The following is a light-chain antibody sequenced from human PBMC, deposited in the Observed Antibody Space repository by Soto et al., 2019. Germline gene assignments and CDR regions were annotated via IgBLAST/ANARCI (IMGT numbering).Light chain of an antibody. J-gene: IGKJ4*01. CDR1: HSIGNW. Sequence: DIQMTQSPATLSASVGDRVTITCRASHSIGNWFAWYQQKPGKAPNLLIYKASSLQSGVPSRFSGSGSGTEFTLTISGMQPDDFAIYYCQQKNSYPLTFGGGTKVDVK. CDR2: KAS. V-gene: IGKV1-5*03. CDR3: QQKNSYPLT.